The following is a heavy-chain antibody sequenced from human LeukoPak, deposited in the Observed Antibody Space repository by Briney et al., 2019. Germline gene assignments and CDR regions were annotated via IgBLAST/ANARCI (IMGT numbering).Heavy chain of an antibody. CDR1: GFTFSSYD. J-gene: IGHJ4*02. CDR3: ARVSPNTVTTLQYFDY. Sequence: QPGGSLRLSCAASGFTFSSYDMHWVRQATGKGLEWVSAIGTAGDTYYPGSVKGRFTISRDNAKNSLYLQMNSLRAEDTAVYYCARVSPNTVTTLQYFDYWGQGTLVTVSS. D-gene: IGHD4-17*01. CDR2: IGTAGDT. V-gene: IGHV3-13*01.